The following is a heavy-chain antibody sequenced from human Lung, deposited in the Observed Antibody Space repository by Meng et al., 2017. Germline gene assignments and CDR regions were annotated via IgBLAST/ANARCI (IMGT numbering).Heavy chain of an antibody. CDR2: MNPNSGDT. V-gene: IGHV1-2*06. D-gene: IGHD6-6*01. CDR1: GYTCTDYY. CDR3: AREGGSSSHFDY. J-gene: IGHJ4*02. Sequence: QVQLVQSGAEVKRPGASVRVSCKASGYTCTDYYMQGVRSAPGQGLEWMGRMNPNSGDTKYAQKFQGRVTMTGYTSISTAYMELSRLTSDDTAVYYCAREGGSSSHFDYWGQGTLVTVSS.